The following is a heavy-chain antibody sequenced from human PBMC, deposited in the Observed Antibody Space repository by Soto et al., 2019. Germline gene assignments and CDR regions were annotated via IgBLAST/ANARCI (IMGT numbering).Heavy chain of an antibody. CDR3: GRLEGLATISYYFDY. J-gene: IGHJ4*02. CDR2: VYYSGST. V-gene: IGHV4-39*01. Sequence: SETLSLTCTVSGGSISSGGYYWSWIRQHPGKGLEWIGSVYYSGSTYYNPSLESRVTISVDKSKNQFSLKLMSLSAADTVVYYCGRLEGLATISYYFDYWGQGALVTVSS. D-gene: IGHD3-9*01. CDR1: GGSISSGGYY.